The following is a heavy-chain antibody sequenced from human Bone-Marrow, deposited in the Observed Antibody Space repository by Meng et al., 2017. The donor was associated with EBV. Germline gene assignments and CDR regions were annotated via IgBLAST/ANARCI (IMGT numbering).Heavy chain of an antibody. CDR3: ASLPDYGGNSGDY. D-gene: IGHD4-23*01. J-gene: IGHJ4*02. CDR1: GGSISSSNW. Sequence: HVQRQAAGPGLVKPSGPLSLTCAVSGGSISSSNWWSWVRQPPGKGLEWIGEIYHSGSTNYNPSLKSRVTISVDKSKNQFSLKLSSVTAADTAVYYCASLPDYGGNSGDYWGQGTLVTVSS. V-gene: IGHV4-4*02. CDR2: IYHSGST.